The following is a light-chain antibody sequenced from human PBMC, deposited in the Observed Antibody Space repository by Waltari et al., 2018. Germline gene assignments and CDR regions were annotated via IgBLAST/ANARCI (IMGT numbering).Light chain of an antibody. CDR1: QSISSW. CDR2: KAS. J-gene: IGKJ1*01. Sequence: DIQMTQSPSMLSASVGDRVTITCRASQSISSWLAWYQQKSGKAPKVLIYKASTLESGVPLRFSGSGSGTEFTLTINSLQPDDFATYYCQQYNSYPWTFGHGTKLEIK. V-gene: IGKV1-5*03. CDR3: QQYNSYPWT.